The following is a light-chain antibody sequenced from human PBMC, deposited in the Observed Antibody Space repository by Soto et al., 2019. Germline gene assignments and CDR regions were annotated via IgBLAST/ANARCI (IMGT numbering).Light chain of an antibody. CDR3: QQYNNWPLT. J-gene: IGKJ4*01. CDR2: GAS. V-gene: IGKV3-15*01. CDR1: QSVADK. Sequence: PGARATLSCRPSQSVADKLAWYQQKPGQAPRLLIYGASTRATGIPARFSGSGSGTEFTLTISSLQTEDFAIYYCQQYNNWPLTLGGGTKVEIK.